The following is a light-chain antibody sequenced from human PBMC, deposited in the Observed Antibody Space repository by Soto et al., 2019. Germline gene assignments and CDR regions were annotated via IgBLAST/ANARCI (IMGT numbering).Light chain of an antibody. CDR3: QNYNRAPRT. V-gene: IGKV1-27*01. J-gene: IGKJ1*01. CDR1: ECISNY. Sequence: DIQMTQSPSSLSASVGDRVTITCRASECISNYLAGYQQKPGKVPKLLIYGASTLQSGVPSRFSGSGSGTDFTLTISSLQTEDFATYYCQNYNRAPRTFGQGTKVESK. CDR2: GAS.